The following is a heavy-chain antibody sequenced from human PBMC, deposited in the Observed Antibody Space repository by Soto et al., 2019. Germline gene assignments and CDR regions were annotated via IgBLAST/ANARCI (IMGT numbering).Heavy chain of an antibody. CDR1: GYTFSEYY. CDR3: ARDPVGGGAPYYFDY. CDR2: INPRTGDT. D-gene: IGHD3-16*01. V-gene: IGHV1-2*02. J-gene: IGHJ4*02. Sequence: ASVKVSCKASGYTFSEYYLYCVRHAPGQGPQWLGGINPRTGDTNQAQKFQGRVTMTRDMSLTTAYMELHRLTSDDTAVYYCARDPVGGGAPYYFDYWGQGCLVTV.